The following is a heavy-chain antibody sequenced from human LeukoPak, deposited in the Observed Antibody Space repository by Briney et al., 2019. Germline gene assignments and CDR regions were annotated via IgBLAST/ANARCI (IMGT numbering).Heavy chain of an antibody. V-gene: IGHV5-51*01. CDR3: ARQDGYGEYLFDY. CDR2: MYPRDSDT. J-gene: IGHJ4*02. Sequence: GESLKIPCKGSGYSFSSYLIAWVRQMPRKSLEWMGIMYPRDSDTRYSPSFQGQVTISADRSISTAYLQWSSLKASDTAMYYCARQDGYGEYLFDYWGQGTLVTVSS. D-gene: IGHD5-18*01. CDR1: GYSFSSYL.